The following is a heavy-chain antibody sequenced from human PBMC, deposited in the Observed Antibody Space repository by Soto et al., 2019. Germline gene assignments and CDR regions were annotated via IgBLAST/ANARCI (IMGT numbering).Heavy chain of an antibody. CDR1: GFTFSAVY. Sequence: QVQLEESGGGLDKPGRSLRLSCAASGFTFSAVYMSWIRQAPNKGLEYISYISSSGTSANYADSVKGRFTISRDNAKNSLYLQMNSLRAEDTAVYYCARDRGAVTGQYFDYWGQGAVVTVSS. CDR2: ISSSGTSA. V-gene: IGHV3-11*05. CDR3: ARDRGAVTGQYFDY. J-gene: IGHJ4*02. D-gene: IGHD6-19*01.